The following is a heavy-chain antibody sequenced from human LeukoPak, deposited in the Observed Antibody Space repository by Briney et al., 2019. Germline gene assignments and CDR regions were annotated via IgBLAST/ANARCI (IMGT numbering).Heavy chain of an antibody. Sequence: PGGSLRLSCAASGFTFSTYEMNWVRQAPGKGLEWVSYISTGGSTIYYADSVKSRFAISRDNAKNSLFLQMNSLRAEDTAVYYCARVPIPAAGRRSAWYFDLWGRGTLVTPSA. CDR3: ARVPIPAAGRRSAWYFDL. V-gene: IGHV3-48*03. CDR1: GFTFSTYE. J-gene: IGHJ2*01. D-gene: IGHD6-13*01. CDR2: ISTGGSTI.